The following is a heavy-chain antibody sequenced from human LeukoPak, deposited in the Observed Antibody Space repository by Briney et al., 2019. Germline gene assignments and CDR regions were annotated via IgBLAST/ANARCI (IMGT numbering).Heavy chain of an antibody. D-gene: IGHD2-15*01. CDR1: GYTFTSYG. J-gene: IGHJ4*02. Sequence: ASVTVSCTASGYTFTSYGISWVRQAPGQGLEWMGWISAYNGNTNYAQKLQGRVTMTTDTSTSTAYMELRSLRSDDTAVYYCAVGVEGLPFDYWGQGTLVTVSS. V-gene: IGHV1-18*01. CDR2: ISAYNGNT. CDR3: AVGVEGLPFDY.